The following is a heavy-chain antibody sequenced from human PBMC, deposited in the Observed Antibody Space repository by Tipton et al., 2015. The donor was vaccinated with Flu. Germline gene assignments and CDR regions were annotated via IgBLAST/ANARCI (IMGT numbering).Heavy chain of an antibody. CDR1: GFTFNNYA. CDR3: ARQIGGGDCY. CDR2: VSVSGGGP. J-gene: IGHJ4*02. Sequence: SLRLSCAASGFTFNNYAMNWVRRAPGKGLEWVSAVSVSGGGPTYADSVKGRFTISRDNAKNSLYLQMNSLRADDTAVYYCARQIGGGDCYWGQGALVTVSS. V-gene: IGHV3-23*01. D-gene: IGHD2-21*01.